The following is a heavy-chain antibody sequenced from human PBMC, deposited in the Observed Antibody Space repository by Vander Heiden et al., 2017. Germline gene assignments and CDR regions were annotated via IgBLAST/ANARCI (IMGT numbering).Heavy chain of an antibody. CDR3: GRDMIGVGSDAFDI. D-gene: IGHD3-22*01. V-gene: IGHV4-31*03. J-gene: IGHJ3*02. Sequence: QVQLQEPGPGLVKPSQTLSLTCTVSGGSISSGGYYWSWIRQHPGKGLEWIGYIYYSGSTYYNPSLKSRVTISVDTSKNQFSLKLSSVPAADTAVYYCGRDMIGVGSDAFDIWGQGTMVTVSS. CDR1: GGSISSGGYY. CDR2: IYYSGST.